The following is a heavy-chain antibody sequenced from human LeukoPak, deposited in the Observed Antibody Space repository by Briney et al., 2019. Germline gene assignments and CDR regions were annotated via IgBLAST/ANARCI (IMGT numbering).Heavy chain of an antibody. Sequence: GGSLRLSCAASGFTFSSYWMSWVRQAPEKGLEWVANIKQDGSEKYYVDSVKGRFTISRDNAKNSLYLQMNSLRAEDTAVYYCARSPRYNWNDVSAFDIWGQGTMVTVSS. CDR1: GFTFSSYW. D-gene: IGHD1-1*01. J-gene: IGHJ3*02. V-gene: IGHV3-7*01. CDR2: IKQDGSEK. CDR3: ARSPRYNWNDVSAFDI.